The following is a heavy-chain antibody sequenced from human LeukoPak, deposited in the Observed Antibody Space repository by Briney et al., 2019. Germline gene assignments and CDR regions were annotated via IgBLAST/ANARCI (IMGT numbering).Heavy chain of an antibody. V-gene: IGHV3-21*01. J-gene: IGHJ5*02. CDR3: ARSSFARWFDP. D-gene: IGHD6-13*01. CDR2: ISSSSSYI. CDR1: GFTFSSYS. Sequence: GGSLRLSCAASGFTFSSYSMNWVRQAPGKGLEWVSSISSSSSYIYYADSVKGRFTISRDNAKNSLYLQMNSLRGEDTAVYFCARSSFARWFDPWGQGTLVTVSS.